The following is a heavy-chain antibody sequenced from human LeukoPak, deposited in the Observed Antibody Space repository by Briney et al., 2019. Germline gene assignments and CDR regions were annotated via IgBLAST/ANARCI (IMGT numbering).Heavy chain of an antibody. J-gene: IGHJ4*02. D-gene: IGHD6-13*01. CDR3: ARDSAGLRY. CDR2: IYYSGSD. CDR1: GGSVSSGNYY. V-gene: IGHV4-61*01. Sequence: SETLSLTCTVSGGSVSSGNYYWSWIRQPPGKGLEWIGYIYYSGSDNYNPSLKSRVTMSVDMSKNQFSLKLSSLTAADTAVYYCARDSAGLRYWGQGTLVTVSS.